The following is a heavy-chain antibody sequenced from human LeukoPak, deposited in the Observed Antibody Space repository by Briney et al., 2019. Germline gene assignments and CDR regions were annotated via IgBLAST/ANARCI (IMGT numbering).Heavy chain of an antibody. D-gene: IGHD3-10*01. J-gene: IGHJ4*02. V-gene: IGHV4-34*01. CDR2: INHSGST. Sequence: SSDSLSLTCAVYGGSFSGYYWSWIRQPPGKGLEWIGEINHSGSTNYNPSLKSRVTISVDTSKNQFSLKLSSVTAADTAVYYCARGDKREFAYYFDYWGQGTLVTVSS. CDR1: GGSFSGYY. CDR3: ARGDKREFAYYFDY.